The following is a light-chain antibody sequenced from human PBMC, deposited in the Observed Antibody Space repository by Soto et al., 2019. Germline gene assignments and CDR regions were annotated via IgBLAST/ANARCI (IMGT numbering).Light chain of an antibody. Sequence: DIQMTQSPSTLSASVGDRVTITCRASQGIRNDLGWYQQKPGKAPKLLIFDAFSLESGVPSRFSGSGSGTEFTLTISSLQPDDFATYYCQQYNGYPLTFGGGTKVDIK. CDR1: QGIRND. CDR3: QQYNGYPLT. J-gene: IGKJ4*01. V-gene: IGKV1-17*01. CDR2: DAF.